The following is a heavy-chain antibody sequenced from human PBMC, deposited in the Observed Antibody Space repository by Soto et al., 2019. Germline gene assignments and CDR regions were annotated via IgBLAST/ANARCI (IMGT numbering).Heavy chain of an antibody. CDR2: ISYDGSNK. CDR3: AKDRRVPAAKGRVVFGMDV. CDR1: GFTFSSYA. D-gene: IGHD2-2*01. Sequence: QVQLVESGGGVVKPGRSLRLSCAASGFTFSSYAMHWVRQAPGKGLEWVAVISYDGSNKYYADSVKGRFTISRDNSKNTLYLQMNSLRAEDTAVYYCAKDRRVPAAKGRVVFGMDVWGQGTTVTVSS. J-gene: IGHJ6*02. V-gene: IGHV3-30*18.